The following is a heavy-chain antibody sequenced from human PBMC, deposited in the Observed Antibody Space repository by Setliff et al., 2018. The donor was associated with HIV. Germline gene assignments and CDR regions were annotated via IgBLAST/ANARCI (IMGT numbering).Heavy chain of an antibody. V-gene: IGHV1-8*01. CDR2: IIPIFGNT. CDR3: ARVGSHWTQFDY. CDR1: GGSFSSYA. D-gene: IGHD3-10*01. J-gene: IGHJ4*01. Sequence: GASVKVSCKASGGSFSSYAISWVRQAPGQGPEWMGGIIPIFGNTGYAQKFQGRVSMTRNTSISTAYMELSSLRSEDTAVYYCARVGSHWTQFDYWGQGTLVTVSS.